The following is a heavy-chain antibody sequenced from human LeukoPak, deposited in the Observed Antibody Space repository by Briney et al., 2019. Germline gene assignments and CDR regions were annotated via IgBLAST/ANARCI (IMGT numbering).Heavy chain of an antibody. D-gene: IGHD2-2*01. J-gene: IGHJ6*03. V-gene: IGHV3-7*01. CDR3: ARDQEDIVVVPAASAKYYYYYYMDV. Sequence: GGSLRLSCAASGFTFSSYWMSWVRQAPGKGLEWVANIKQDGSEKYYVDSVKGRFTISRNNAKNSLYLQMNSLRAEDTAVYYCARDQEDIVVVPAASAKYYYYYYMDVWGKGTTVTISS. CDR1: GFTFSSYW. CDR2: IKQDGSEK.